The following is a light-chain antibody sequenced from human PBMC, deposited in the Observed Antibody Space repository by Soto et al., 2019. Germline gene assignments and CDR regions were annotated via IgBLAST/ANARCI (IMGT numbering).Light chain of an antibody. Sequence: DIRMTQAPSSVSASVGDRVTITCRARQDINNRVAWFQQRPGRAPKYLIQAASILQSGFPSSFSATGSGTDFTLTIDSLQPEDFAADDCLQVKNFPRTFGQGTKLEIK. CDR3: LQVKNFPRT. J-gene: IGKJ1*01. V-gene: IGKV1-12*01. CDR2: AAS. CDR1: QDINNR.